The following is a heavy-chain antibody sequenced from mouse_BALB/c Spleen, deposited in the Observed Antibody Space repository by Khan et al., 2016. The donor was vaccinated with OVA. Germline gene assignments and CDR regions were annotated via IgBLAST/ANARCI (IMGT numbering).Heavy chain of an antibody. V-gene: IGHV1-4*01. J-gene: IGHJ3*01. CDR2: IYPCSGCT. D-gene: IGHD2-14*01. Sequence: VQLQQSGAELARPGASVKMSCKASGYTFTSYTIHWIKQRPGRGLEWIGYIYPCSGCTNYNQKFKDKATLTADKSSTTAYMQLSSLTSDDSAVYYCARGRACYRNDGWFADWGEGTLVTVSA. CDR3: ARGRACYRNDGWFAD. CDR1: GYTFTSYT.